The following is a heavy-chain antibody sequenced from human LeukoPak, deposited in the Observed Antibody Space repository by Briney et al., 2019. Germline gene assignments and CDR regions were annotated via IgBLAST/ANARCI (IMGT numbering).Heavy chain of an antibody. CDR1: GFTFSTYW. D-gene: IGHD1-1*01. Sequence: GSLRLSFAAPGFTFSTYWMTWGRQAPGKGPEWGANIKEDGSATYYVDSVKGRFTISRDNAKKSLYLQMNSLRAEDTAVYYCARDSPGYLAYDSWGQGTLVTVSS. CDR2: IKEDGSAT. J-gene: IGHJ4*02. V-gene: IGHV3-7*04. CDR3: ARDSPGYLAYDS.